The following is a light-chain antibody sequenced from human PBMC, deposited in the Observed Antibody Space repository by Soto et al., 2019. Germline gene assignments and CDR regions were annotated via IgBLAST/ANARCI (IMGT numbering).Light chain of an antibody. V-gene: IGLV1-40*01. Sequence: QSVLTQPPSVSGAPGQRVTISCTGSSSNIGAGYDVHWYQQLPGTAPKLLIYGNSNRPSGAPDRFSGSKSGTSASLAITGLQAEDEADYYCQSYDSSLSVAYVFGTGTKVTVL. J-gene: IGLJ1*01. CDR3: QSYDSSLSVAYV. CDR1: SSNIGAGYD. CDR2: GNS.